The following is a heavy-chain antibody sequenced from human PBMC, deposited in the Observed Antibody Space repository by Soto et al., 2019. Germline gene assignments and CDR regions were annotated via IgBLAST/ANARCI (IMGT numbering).Heavy chain of an antibody. J-gene: IGHJ5*02. D-gene: IGHD3-3*02. CDR3: AKVGSSFDALSWGWGP. CDR1: GFTFSSFA. CDR2: ITGYGDST. Sequence: PLGSLRLSSAACGFTFSSFAMSGVRQTQGRGLEYVSAITGYGDSTFYADSVKGRFTISRGNSKNTLYLQMDSLRAEDTAVYYCAKVGSSFDALSWGWGPWGAGPVGTVSS. V-gene: IGHV3-23*01.